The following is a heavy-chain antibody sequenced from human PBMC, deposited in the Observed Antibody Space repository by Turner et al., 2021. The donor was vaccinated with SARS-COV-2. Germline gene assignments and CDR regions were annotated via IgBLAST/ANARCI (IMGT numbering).Heavy chain of an antibody. D-gene: IGHD3-10*01. Sequence: EVQLVQSGGGLVQPGGSLRLSCTASGFTVSNNYMGWVRQGPGKGLEGVSLIYSGGTTKYADSVKGRFTISRDNSKNTLYLQMNSLRAEDTAVYYCARGEIRGVTGDYWGRGTLVTVSS. CDR1: GFTVSNNY. CDR3: ARGEIRGVTGDY. V-gene: IGHV3-66*01. CDR2: IYSGGTT. J-gene: IGHJ4*02.